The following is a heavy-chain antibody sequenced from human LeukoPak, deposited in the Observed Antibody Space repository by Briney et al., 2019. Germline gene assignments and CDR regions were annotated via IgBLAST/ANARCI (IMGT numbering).Heavy chain of an antibody. CDR2: INHSGST. CDR3: ARGSDSGQGYYFDY. D-gene: IGHD1-26*01. Sequence: SETLSLTCAVYGGSFSGYYWSWIRQPPGKGLEWIGKINHSGSTNYNPSLKSRVTISVDTSKNQFSLKLSSVTAADTAVYYCARGSDSGQGYYFDYWGQGTLVTVSS. CDR1: GGSFSGYY. V-gene: IGHV4-34*01. J-gene: IGHJ4*02.